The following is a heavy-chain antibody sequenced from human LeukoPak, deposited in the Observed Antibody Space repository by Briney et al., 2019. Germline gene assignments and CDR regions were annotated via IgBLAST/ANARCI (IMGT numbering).Heavy chain of an antibody. CDR1: GYTFTSYD. J-gene: IGHJ4*02. CDR2: MNPNSGNT. D-gene: IGHD3-10*01. V-gene: IGHV1-8*01. CDR3: ATERKLLWFGELLYSDY. Sequence: ASVKVSCKASGYTFTSYDINWVRQATGQGLEWMGWMNPNSGNTGYAQKFQGRVTMTRNTSISTAYMELSSLRSEDTAVYYCATERKLLWFGELLYSDYWGQGTLVTVSS.